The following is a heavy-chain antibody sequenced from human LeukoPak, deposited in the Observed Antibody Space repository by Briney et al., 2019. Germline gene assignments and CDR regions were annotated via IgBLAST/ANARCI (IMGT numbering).Heavy chain of an antibody. Sequence: KAPETLSLTCALYLGSPTVYYSSWIRPPPRKGLGWMWEINHIGRTNYNPSVNSRVTRSVDTSKNQFSLKLRSVNAADTAVYYCARCPRRWAAAMRGFDIWGQGTMVTVSS. CDR3: ARCPRRWAAAMRGFDI. D-gene: IGHD2-2*01. J-gene: IGHJ3*02. CDR2: INHIGRT. CDR1: LGSPTVYY. V-gene: IGHV4-34*01.